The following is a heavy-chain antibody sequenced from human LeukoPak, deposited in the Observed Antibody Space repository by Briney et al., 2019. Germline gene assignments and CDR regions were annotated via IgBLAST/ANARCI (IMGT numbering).Heavy chain of an antibody. CDR3: ARDLSRGPPDYFDN. D-gene: IGHD3-10*01. J-gene: IGHJ4*02. CDR2: ISHDGKVK. Sequence: GGSLRLSCATSGFIFSNFPLHWVRQAPGKGLEWVAVISHDGKVKDYADSVRGRFTISRDDSTNTLSLQMNSLRPEDTGIYYCARDLSRGPPDYFDNWGQGTLVTVSS. V-gene: IGHV3-30*03. CDR1: GFIFSNFP.